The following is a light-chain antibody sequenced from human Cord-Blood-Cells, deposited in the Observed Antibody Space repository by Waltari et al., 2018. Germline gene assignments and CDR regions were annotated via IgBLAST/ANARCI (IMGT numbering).Light chain of an antibody. V-gene: IGLV1-40*01. CDR2: GNS. CDR3: QSYDSSLSAVV. J-gene: IGLJ2*01. Sequence: QSVLTQPPSVSWAPGQRVTISCTGCSSNIGAGYDVHWYQQLPGTAPKLLIYGNSNRPSGVPDRFSGSKSGTSASLAITGLQAEDEADYYCQSYDSSLSAVVFGGGTKLTVL. CDR1: SSNIGAGYD.